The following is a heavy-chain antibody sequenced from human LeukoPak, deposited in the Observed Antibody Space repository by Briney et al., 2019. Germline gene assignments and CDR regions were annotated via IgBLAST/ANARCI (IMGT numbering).Heavy chain of an antibody. Sequence: PGGSLTLACAASRSTPGSKWMSWVRQPPRRWLEWVANIKQDGSEKYYVDCVKGRFTISRDNAKISLYLQMNSLRAEDTAVYYCARDSPRAAAFDYWGQGTLVTVSS. D-gene: IGHD6-13*01. J-gene: IGHJ4*02. CDR3: ARDSPRAAAFDY. CDR2: IKQDGSEK. V-gene: IGHV3-7*01. CDR1: RSTPGSKW.